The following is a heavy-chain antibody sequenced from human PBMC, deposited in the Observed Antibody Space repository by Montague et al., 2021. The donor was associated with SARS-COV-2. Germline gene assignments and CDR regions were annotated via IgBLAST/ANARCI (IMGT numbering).Heavy chain of an antibody. V-gene: IGHV4-39*02. CDR3: AGEAVPWERATMHASDI. D-gene: IGHD5-24*01. CDR1: GASISSSRYY. J-gene: IGHJ3*02. CDR2: IFYSGTT. Sequence: SETLSLTCTVSGASISSSRYYWGWIRQPPGKGLEWIGQIFYSGTTYYDPSLKSRLTISVDTSKNQFSLQLTSVTAADTSVYYCAGEAVPWERATMHASDIWGQGTTVTVSS.